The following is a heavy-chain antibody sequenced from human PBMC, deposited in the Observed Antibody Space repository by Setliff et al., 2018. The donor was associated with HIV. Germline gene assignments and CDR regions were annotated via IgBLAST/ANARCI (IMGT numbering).Heavy chain of an antibody. CDR3: APQSTLNWFDP. V-gene: IGHV3-21*04. Sequence: GGSLRLSCAASGFTFSSYGMHWVRQAPGKGLEWVSYISDNREIYADSVKGRFTISRDNARNSLYLQMDSLRAEDTAVYYCAPQSTLNWFDPWGQGTLVTVSS. CDR2: ISDNREI. J-gene: IGHJ5*02. CDR1: GFTFSSYG.